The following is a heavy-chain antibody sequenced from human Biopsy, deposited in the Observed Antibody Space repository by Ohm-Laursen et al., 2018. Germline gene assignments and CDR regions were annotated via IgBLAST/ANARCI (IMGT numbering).Heavy chain of an antibody. Sequence: SDTLSLTWAVYSGSFSGYYWSWIRQPPGKGLEWIGEINHRGSTNYNPSLKSRVTISVDTSKNQFSLKLRSVTAADTAVYYCARAVDYYDPYYYYGLDVWGQETTVTVSS. CDR3: ARAVDYYDPYYYYGLDV. CDR1: SGSFSGYY. V-gene: IGHV4-34*01. CDR2: INHRGST. J-gene: IGHJ6*02. D-gene: IGHD3-16*01.